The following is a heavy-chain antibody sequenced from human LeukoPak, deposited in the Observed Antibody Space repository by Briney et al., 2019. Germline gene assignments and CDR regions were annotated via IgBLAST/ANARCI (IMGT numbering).Heavy chain of an antibody. J-gene: IGHJ6*03. Sequence: GGSLRLSCAASGFTFSSYGMSWVRQAPGKGLEWVSAISGSGGSTYYADSVKGRFTISRDNSKNSLFLQLSSLRAEDTAVYYCARNGIAAALGVGLPYYYYYMDVWGKGTTVTISS. CDR1: GFTFSSYG. V-gene: IGHV3-23*01. CDR2: ISGSGGST. D-gene: IGHD6-13*01. CDR3: ARNGIAAALGVGLPYYYYYMDV.